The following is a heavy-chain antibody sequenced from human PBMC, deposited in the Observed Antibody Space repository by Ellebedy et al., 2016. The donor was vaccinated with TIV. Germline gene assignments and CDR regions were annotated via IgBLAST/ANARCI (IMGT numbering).Heavy chain of an antibody. J-gene: IGHJ5*02. CDR3: ARDGTHYDYVWGSYRWGDWFDP. CDR2: INPGGST. D-gene: IGHD3-16*02. CDR1: GGSFSGYY. V-gene: IGHV4-34*01. Sequence: SETLSLXCAVYGGSFSGYYWSWIRQPPGKGLEWIGEINPGGSTNYNPSLKSRVTISVDTSKNQFSLKLSSVTAADTAVYYCARDGTHYDYVWGSYRWGDWFDPWGQGTLVTVSS.